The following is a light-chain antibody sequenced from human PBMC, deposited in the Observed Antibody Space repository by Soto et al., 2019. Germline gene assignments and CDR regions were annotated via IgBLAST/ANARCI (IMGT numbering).Light chain of an antibody. CDR2: DAI. J-gene: IGKJ4*01. Sequence: EKLMSQSPATLSVSPGERVTLSCRASQNIHNHMSWFLQKPGQTPRLLIYDAIIRAADVPARFSGSWSGTEFTLTINSLQSEDFAVYYCQHRAGWPPALTFGGGTKVDIK. V-gene: IGKV3-15*01. CDR1: QNIHNH. CDR3: QHRAGWPPALT.